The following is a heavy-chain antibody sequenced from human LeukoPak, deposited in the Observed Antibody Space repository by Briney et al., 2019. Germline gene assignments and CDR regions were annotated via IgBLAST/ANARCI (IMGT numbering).Heavy chain of an antibody. J-gene: IGHJ4*02. CDR2: ISYDRSNE. CDR1: GFTFSNYG. Sequence: PGGSLRLSCAASGFTFSNYGIHWVRQAPGKGLEWVAVISYDRSNEYYADSVKGRFTISRDNSQNTLYLQMNSLRAEDTAVYYCARVGIQLMFDYWGQGTLVTVSS. CDR3: ARVGIQLMFDY. V-gene: IGHV3-30*19. D-gene: IGHD5-18*01.